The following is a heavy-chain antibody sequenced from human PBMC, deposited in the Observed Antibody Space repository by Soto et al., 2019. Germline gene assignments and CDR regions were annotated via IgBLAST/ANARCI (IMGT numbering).Heavy chain of an antibody. D-gene: IGHD1-1*01. CDR2: ISSGGTNK. J-gene: IGHJ4*02. V-gene: IGHV3-48*03. CDR1: GFPFSNYE. Sequence: GGSLRLSCTASGFPFSNYEMNWVRQAPGKGLEWVSYISSGGTNKFYADSLQGRVSVSRDNDKNSLILEMDRLTVEDTAIYYRVRDVHLDYWGLGSLVTVSS. CDR3: VRDVHLDY.